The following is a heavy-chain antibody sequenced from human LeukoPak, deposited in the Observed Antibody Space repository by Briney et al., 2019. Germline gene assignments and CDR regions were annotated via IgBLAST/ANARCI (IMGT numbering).Heavy chain of an antibody. CDR3: ARFWGGYSGYGQTQNAFDI. Sequence: ASVKVSCKASGGTFSSYAISWVRQAPGQGLEWMGRIIPILGIANYAQKFQGRVTITADKSTSTAYMELSSLRSEDTAVYYCARFWGGYSGYGQTQNAFDIWGQGTMVTVSS. V-gene: IGHV1-69*04. CDR2: IIPILGIA. D-gene: IGHD5-12*01. CDR1: GGTFSSYA. J-gene: IGHJ3*02.